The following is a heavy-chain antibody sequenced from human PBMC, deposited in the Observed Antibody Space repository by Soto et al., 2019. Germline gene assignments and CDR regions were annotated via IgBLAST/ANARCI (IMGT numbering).Heavy chain of an antibody. J-gene: IGHJ5*02. D-gene: IGHD1-1*01. CDR3: ARRGKRVGAAWFDP. V-gene: IGHV4-34*01. CDR1: GGSFSGYY. CDR2: INHSGST. Sequence: SETLSLPCAVYGGSFSGYYWSWIRQPPGKGLEWIGEINHSGSTNYNPSLKSRVTISVDTSKNQFSLKLSSVTAADTAVYYCARRGKRVGAAWFDPWGQGTLVTVSS.